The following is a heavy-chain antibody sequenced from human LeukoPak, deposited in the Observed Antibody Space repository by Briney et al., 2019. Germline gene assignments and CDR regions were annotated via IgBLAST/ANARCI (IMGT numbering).Heavy chain of an antibody. CDR2: ISGSGGST. Sequence: GGTLRLSCAASGFTFNTYGMSWVRQAPGKGLEWVSAISGSGGSTYYADSVKGRFTISRDNSKNTLYLQMNSLRAEDTAVYYCAKDSSGDFDYWGQGTLVTVSS. D-gene: IGHD2-15*01. CDR3: AKDSSGDFDY. CDR1: GFTFNTYG. J-gene: IGHJ4*02. V-gene: IGHV3-23*01.